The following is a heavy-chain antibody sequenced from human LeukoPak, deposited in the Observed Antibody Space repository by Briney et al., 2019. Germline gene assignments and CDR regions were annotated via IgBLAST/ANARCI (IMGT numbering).Heavy chain of an antibody. D-gene: IGHD4-17*01. J-gene: IGHJ3*02. Sequence: GRSLRLSCAASGFTFSSYGMHWVRQAPGKGLEWVAVIWYDGSNKYYADSVKGRFTISRDNSKNTLYLQMNSLRAEDTAVYYCARVGMTTVTTGALDIWGQGTMVTVSS. CDR1: GFTFSSYG. CDR3: ARVGMTTVTTGALDI. V-gene: IGHV3-33*01. CDR2: IWYDGSNK.